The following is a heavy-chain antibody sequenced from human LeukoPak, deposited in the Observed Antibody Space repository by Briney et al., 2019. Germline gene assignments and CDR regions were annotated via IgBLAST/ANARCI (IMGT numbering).Heavy chain of an antibody. Sequence: GGSLRLSCAASGFTVSSNYMSWVRQAPGKGLEWVSVIYSGGSTYYADSVKGRFTISRDNSKNTLYLQMNSLRAEDTAVYCCVCSSWYGIDYWGQGTLVTVSS. CDR2: IYSGGST. CDR1: GFTVSSNY. J-gene: IGHJ4*02. CDR3: VCSSWYGIDY. V-gene: IGHV3-53*01. D-gene: IGHD6-13*01.